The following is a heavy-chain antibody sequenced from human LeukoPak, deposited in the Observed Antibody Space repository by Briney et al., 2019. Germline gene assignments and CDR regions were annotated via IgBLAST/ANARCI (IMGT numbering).Heavy chain of an antibody. J-gene: IGHJ4*02. CDR1: GGSINGYF. D-gene: IGHD2-15*01. CDR2: ILTNGNT. CDR3: ARSARVEPGTGYYFDS. V-gene: IGHV4-4*07. Sequence: SETLSLTCIVSGGSINGYFWSWMRQPAGKGLEWIGRILTNGNTGYNPSLNSRVTMSMDTSRNQFSLKLRSVSAADTAVYYCARSARVEPGTGYYFDSWGRGTLVTVSS.